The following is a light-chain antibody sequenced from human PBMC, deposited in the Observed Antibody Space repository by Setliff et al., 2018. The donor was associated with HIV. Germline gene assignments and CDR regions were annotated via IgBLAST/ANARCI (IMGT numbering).Light chain of an antibody. J-gene: IGLJ1*01. CDR1: SSDIGAYNY. CDR2: DVS. CDR3: CSFTSSHTYV. Sequence: QSVLTQSASVSGSLGQSITISCSGTSSDIGAYNYVSWYQQHPVKAPRLIIYDVSNRPSGVSNRFSGSKSGNTASLTISGLQLEDESDYYCCSFTSSHTYVFGTGTKVTVL. V-gene: IGLV2-14*03.